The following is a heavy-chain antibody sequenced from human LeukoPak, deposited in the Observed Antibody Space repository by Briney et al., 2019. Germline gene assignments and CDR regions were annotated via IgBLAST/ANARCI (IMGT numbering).Heavy chain of an antibody. V-gene: IGHV3-23*01. CDR1: GFTFSSYA. CDR3: AKSADFWSGYYPPGDV. CDR2: ISGSGGST. D-gene: IGHD3-3*01. J-gene: IGHJ6*04. Sequence: GGSLRLSCAASGFTFSSYAMSWVRQAPGKGLEWFSAISGSGGSTYYADSVKGRFTISRDNSKNTLYLQMNSLRAEDTAVYYCAKSADFWSGYYPPGDVWGKGTTVTVSS.